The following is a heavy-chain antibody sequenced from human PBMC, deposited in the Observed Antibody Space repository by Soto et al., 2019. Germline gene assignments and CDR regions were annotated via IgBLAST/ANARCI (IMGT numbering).Heavy chain of an antibody. J-gene: IGHJ4*02. D-gene: IGHD2-2*01. CDR2: IYYSGST. CDR1: GGSISSYY. CDR3: ARSTYQPLLVDY. V-gene: IGHV4-59*01. Sequence: PSETLSLTCTVSGGSISSYYWSWIRQPPGKGLEWIGYIYYSGSTNYNPSLKSRVTISVDTSKNQFSLKLSSVTAADTAVYYCARSTYQPLLVDYWGQGTLVTVSS.